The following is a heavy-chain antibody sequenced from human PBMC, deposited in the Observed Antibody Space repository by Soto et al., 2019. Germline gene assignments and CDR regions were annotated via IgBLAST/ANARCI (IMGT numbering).Heavy chain of an antibody. J-gene: IGHJ4*02. CDR3: ARGHGGNSYFFDY. Sequence: QVQLVESGGGVVQPGESLRLSCAASGFTFNSYGMHWVPQAPGKGLEWMAVISYDGINIYYADSVKGRFTISRDSSDNTLFLQMNSLRPEDTAVYYCARGHGGNSYFFDYWGQGTLVTVSS. V-gene: IGHV3-30*03. D-gene: IGHD2-21*02. CDR2: ISYDGINI. CDR1: GFTFNSYG.